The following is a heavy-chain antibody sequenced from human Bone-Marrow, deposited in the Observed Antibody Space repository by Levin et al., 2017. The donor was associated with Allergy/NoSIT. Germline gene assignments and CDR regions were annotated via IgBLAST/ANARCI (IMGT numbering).Heavy chain of an antibody. J-gene: IGHJ6*02. CDR1: GFTFSRYS. CDR3: VRGRTAMDF. Sequence: PGGSLRLSCVASGFTFSRYSMSWLRQVPGTGLEWVANIKEDGSERYYVPSAKGRFRISRDNARNSVSLQMNDLTVGDTGVYYCVRGRTAMDFWGQGTTVTVSS. V-gene: IGHV3-7*01. CDR2: IKEDGSER.